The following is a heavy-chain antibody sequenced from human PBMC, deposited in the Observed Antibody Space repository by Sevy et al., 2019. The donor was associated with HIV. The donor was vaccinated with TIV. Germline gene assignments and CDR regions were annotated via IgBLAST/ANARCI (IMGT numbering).Heavy chain of an antibody. D-gene: IGHD5-18*01. Sequence: ASVKVSCKASGYTFTSYYMHWVRQAPGQGLEWMGIINPSGGSTSYAQKFQGRVTMTRDTSTSTVYMELSSLGSEDTAVYYCARKGYSYGLIDYWGQGTLVTVSS. CDR2: INPSGGST. CDR3: ARKGYSYGLIDY. CDR1: GYTFTSYY. J-gene: IGHJ4*02. V-gene: IGHV1-46*01.